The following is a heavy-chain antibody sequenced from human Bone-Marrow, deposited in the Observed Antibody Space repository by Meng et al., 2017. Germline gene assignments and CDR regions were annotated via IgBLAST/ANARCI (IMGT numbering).Heavy chain of an antibody. Sequence: VQGVGWGRVECQPGSSLRLSCADSGFTFSSYASHWVRQAPGKGLEWVAVISYDGSNKYYADSVKGRFTISRDNSKNTLYLQMNSLRAEDTAVYYCARSPGDYTMVRGVTYFDYWGQGTLVTVSS. D-gene: IGHD3-10*01. V-gene: IGHV3-30*01. CDR2: ISYDGSNK. J-gene: IGHJ4*02. CDR3: ARSPGDYTMVRGVTYFDY. CDR1: GFTFSSYA.